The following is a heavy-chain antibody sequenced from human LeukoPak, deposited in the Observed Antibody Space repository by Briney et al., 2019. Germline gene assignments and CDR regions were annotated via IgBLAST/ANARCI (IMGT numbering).Heavy chain of an antibody. CDR1: GFTFSSYS. CDR2: ISSSSSYI. J-gene: IGHJ6*02. CDR3: ARLTSGYYYYGMDV. D-gene: IGHD2-2*01. V-gene: IGHV3-21*01. Sequence: PGGSLRLSCAASGFTFSSYSMNWVRQAPGKGLEWVSSISSSSSYIYYADSVKGRFTISRDNAKNSLYLQMNSLRAEDTAVYYCARLTSGYYYYGMDVWGQGTTVTVSS.